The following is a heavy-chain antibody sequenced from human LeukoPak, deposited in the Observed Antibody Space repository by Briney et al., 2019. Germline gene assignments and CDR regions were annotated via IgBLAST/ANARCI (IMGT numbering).Heavy chain of an antibody. CDR3: ARGMGLLEWLLSAWFDY. J-gene: IGHJ4*02. V-gene: IGHV1-2*02. CDR2: INPNSGGT. CDR1: GYTFTSYG. Sequence: ASVKVSCKASGYTFTSYGISWVRQAPGQGLEWMGWINPNSGGTNYAQKFQGRVTMTRDTSISTAYMELSRLRSDDTAVYYCARGMGLLEWLLSAWFDYWGQGTLVTVSS. D-gene: IGHD3-3*01.